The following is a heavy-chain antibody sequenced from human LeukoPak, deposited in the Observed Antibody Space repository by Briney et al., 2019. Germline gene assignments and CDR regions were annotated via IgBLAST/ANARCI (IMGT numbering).Heavy chain of an antibody. Sequence: ASVKASCKVSGYTLTELSMHWVRQAPGKGPEWMGRFDPEDGETIYAQKFQGRVTMTADTSTDTVYMELSRLRSDDTAVYYCARDPERTVQFDYWGQGTLVTVSS. D-gene: IGHD3-10*01. J-gene: IGHJ4*02. CDR2: FDPEDGET. CDR3: ARDPERTVQFDY. V-gene: IGHV1-24*01. CDR1: GYTLTELS.